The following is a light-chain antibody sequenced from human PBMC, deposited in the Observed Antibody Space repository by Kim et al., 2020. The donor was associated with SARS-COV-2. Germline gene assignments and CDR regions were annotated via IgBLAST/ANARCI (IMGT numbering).Light chain of an antibody. V-gene: IGLV2-14*03. J-gene: IGLJ2*01. CDR2: DVS. CDR3: SSYTSSSTLDVV. CDR1: SSDVGGYNY. Sequence: ITSSGTGTSSDVGGYNYVSWYQQHPGKAPKLMIYDVSNRPSGVSNRFSGSKSGNTASLTISGLQAEDEADYYCSSYTSSSTLDVVFGGGTQLTVL.